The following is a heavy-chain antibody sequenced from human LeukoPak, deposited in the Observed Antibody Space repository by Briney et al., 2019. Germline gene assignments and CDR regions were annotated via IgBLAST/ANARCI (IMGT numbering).Heavy chain of an antibody. J-gene: IGHJ4*02. V-gene: IGHV1-46*01. CDR3: ARDAHLAGYFDY. CDR1: GYTFTSYY. D-gene: IGHD3-16*01. Sequence: ASVKVSCKASGYTFTSYYMHWVRQAPGQGLEWMGIINPSGGSTSYGQKFQGRVTMTRDMSTSTVYMELSSLRSEDTAVYYCARDAHLAGYFDYWGQGTLVTVSS. CDR2: INPSGGST.